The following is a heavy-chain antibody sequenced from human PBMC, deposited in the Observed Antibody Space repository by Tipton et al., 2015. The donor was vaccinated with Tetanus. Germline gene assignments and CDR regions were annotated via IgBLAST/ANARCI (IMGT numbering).Heavy chain of an antibody. CDR1: GYTLTSYH. V-gene: IGHV1-46*01. D-gene: IGHD3-10*01. CDR2: INPIGGST. Sequence: QSRPEVKKPGASVKVSCKASGYTLTSYHMHWVRQAPGQGLEWMGIINPIGGSTSYAQKFQGRITMTGDTSTSTVYMDLNSLRSEDTAVYYCARDPHTIRTGNHRGFDYRGQGTKVTVSS. CDR3: ARDPHTIRTGNHRGFDY. J-gene: IGHJ4*02.